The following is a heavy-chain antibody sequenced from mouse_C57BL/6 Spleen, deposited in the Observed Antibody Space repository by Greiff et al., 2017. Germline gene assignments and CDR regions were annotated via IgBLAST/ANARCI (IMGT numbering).Heavy chain of an antibody. CDR3: ARVTTVVERAMDY. J-gene: IGHJ4*01. D-gene: IGHD1-1*01. CDR2: IYPGDGGT. V-gene: IGHV1-80*01. CDR1: GYAFSSYW. Sequence: VKLLESGAELVKPGASVKISCKASGYAFSSYWMNWVKQRPGKGLEWIGQIYPGDGGTNYNGKFKGKATLTADKSSSTAYMRLSSLTSEDSAVYFCARVTTVVERAMDYWGQGTSVTVSS.